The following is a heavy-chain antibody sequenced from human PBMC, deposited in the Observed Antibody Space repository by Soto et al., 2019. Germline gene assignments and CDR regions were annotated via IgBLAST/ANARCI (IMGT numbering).Heavy chain of an antibody. Sequence: GASVKVSGKASGFTFTSSAVQWVRQARGQRLEWIGWIVVGSGNTNYAQKFQERVTITRDMSTSTAYMELSGLRSEDTAMYYCARHTWSSGSPAAFDYWGQGTQVTVSS. CDR2: IVVGSGNT. V-gene: IGHV1-58*01. CDR1: GFTFTSSA. J-gene: IGHJ4*02. CDR3: ARHTWSSGSPAAFDY. D-gene: IGHD1-26*01.